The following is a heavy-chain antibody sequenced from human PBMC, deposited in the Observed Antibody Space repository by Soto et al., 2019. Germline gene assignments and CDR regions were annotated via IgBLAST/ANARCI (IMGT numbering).Heavy chain of an antibody. J-gene: IGHJ4*02. Sequence: SETLSLTCTISGGSISSYYWSWIRQPPGKGLEWIGYIYYSGSTNYNPSLKSRVTISVDMSKNQFSLKLSSVTAADTAVYYCERVVLADRAYSSHLDYWCQGTLVTVSS. CDR1: GGSISSYY. CDR3: ERVVLADRAYSSHLDY. CDR2: IYYSGST. D-gene: IGHD5-18*01. V-gene: IGHV4-59*01.